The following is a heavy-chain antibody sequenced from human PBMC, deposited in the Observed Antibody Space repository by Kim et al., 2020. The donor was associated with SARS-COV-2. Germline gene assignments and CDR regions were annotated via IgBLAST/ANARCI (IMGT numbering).Heavy chain of an antibody. CDR2: IKQDGSEK. CDR3: ARDAFWVHGSGSYYYYYGMDV. D-gene: IGHD3-10*01. V-gene: IGHV3-7*03. CDR1: GFTFSSYW. Sequence: GGSLRLSCAASGFTFSSYWMSWVRQAPGKGLEWVANIKQDGSEKYYVDSVKGRFTISRDNAKNSLYLQMNSLRAEDTAVYYCARDAFWVHGSGSYYYYYGMDVWGQGTTVTVSS. J-gene: IGHJ6*02.